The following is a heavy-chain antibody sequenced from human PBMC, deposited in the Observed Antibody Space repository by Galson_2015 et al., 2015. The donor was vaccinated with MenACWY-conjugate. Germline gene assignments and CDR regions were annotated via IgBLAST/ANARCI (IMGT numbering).Heavy chain of an antibody. CDR3: ARESAYCAGGSCGYF. Sequence: ATLSLACTASYASIASRDYYGSWIRPTPGKGLEWIGTVFYNGTTYYNPSLKSRVTISVDTSTNQISLNLNSATAADTALYYCARESAYCAGGSCGYFWGQRTLVTVSS. V-gene: IGHV4-39*07. D-gene: IGHD2-8*02. CDR2: VFYNGTT. J-gene: IGHJ4*02. CDR1: YASIASRDYY.